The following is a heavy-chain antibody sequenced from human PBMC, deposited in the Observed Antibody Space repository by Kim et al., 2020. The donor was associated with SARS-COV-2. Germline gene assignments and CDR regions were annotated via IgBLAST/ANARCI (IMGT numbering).Heavy chain of an antibody. J-gene: IGHJ6*01. Sequence: SETLSLTCAVYGGSFSGYYWSWIRQPPGKGLEWIGEINHSGSTNYNPSLKSRVTISVDTSKNQFSLKLSSVTAADTAVYYCARGRIAARHFPHYYYYGM. D-gene: IGHD6-6*01. CDR2: INHSGST. CDR1: GGSFSGYY. CDR3: ARGRIAARHFPHYYYYGM. V-gene: IGHV4-34*01.